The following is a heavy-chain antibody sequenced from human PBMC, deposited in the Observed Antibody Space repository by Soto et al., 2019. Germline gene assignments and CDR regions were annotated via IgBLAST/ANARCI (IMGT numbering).Heavy chain of an antibody. CDR3: ARVLYYGSGSYSPYGMDV. Sequence: ASVKVSCKASGYTFTSYDINWVRQATGQGLEWMGWMNPNSGNTGYAQKFQGRVTMTRNTSISTAYMELSSLRSEDTAQYYCARVLYYGSGSYSPYGMDVWGQGTTVTVSS. CDR1: GYTFTSYD. D-gene: IGHD3-10*01. J-gene: IGHJ6*02. CDR2: MNPNSGNT. V-gene: IGHV1-8*01.